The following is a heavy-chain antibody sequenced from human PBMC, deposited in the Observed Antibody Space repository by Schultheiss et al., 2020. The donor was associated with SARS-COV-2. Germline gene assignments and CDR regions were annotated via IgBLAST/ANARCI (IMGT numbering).Heavy chain of an antibody. CDR1: GGSLTGYY. V-gene: IGHV4-4*07. D-gene: IGHD3-3*01. J-gene: IGHJ4*02. Sequence: SETLSLTCTVSGGSLTGYYWSWIRQPAGKGLEWIGRIYTSGSTYYNPSLKSRVTISVDTSKNQFSLKLSSVTAADTAVYYCARGSTIREGYFDYWGQGTLVTVSS. CDR2: IYTSGST. CDR3: ARGSTIREGYFDY.